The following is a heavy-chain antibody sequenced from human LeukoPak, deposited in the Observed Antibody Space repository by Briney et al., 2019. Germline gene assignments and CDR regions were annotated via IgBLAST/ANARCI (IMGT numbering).Heavy chain of an antibody. V-gene: IGHV3-33*06. CDR1: GFTFSHYA. J-gene: IGHJ4*02. D-gene: IGHD4-11*01. CDR3: AKDAERGFDFSNSLQS. Sequence: PGRSLRLSCTTSGFTFSHYAMHWVRQAPGKVLEWVAVIWNDGSDKYYGDSVKGRFTISRDNSKKTVYLQLSSLRVEDTAVYYCAKDAERGFDFSNSLQSWGQGTLVTVSS. CDR2: IWNDGSDK.